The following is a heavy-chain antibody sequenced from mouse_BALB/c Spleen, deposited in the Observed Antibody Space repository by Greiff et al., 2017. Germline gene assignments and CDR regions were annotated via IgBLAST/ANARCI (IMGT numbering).Heavy chain of an antibody. V-gene: IGHV5-9-4*01. J-gene: IGHJ4*01. D-gene: IGHD2-10*02. Sequence: EVKVVESGGGLVKPGGSLKLSCAASGFTFSSYAMSWVRQSPEKRLEWVAEISSGGSYTYYPDTVTGRFTISRDNAKNTLYLEMSSLRSEDTAMYYCAREVWSNGGAMDYWGQGTSVTVSS. CDR3: AREVWSNGGAMDY. CDR1: GFTFSSYA. CDR2: ISSGGSYT.